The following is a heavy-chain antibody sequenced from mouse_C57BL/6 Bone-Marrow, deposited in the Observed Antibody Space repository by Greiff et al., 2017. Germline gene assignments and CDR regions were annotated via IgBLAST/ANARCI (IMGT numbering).Heavy chain of an antibody. Sequence: VQLQQSGAELVKPGASVKISCKASGYAFSSYWMNWVKQRPGKGLEWIGQFYPGDGDTNYNGKFKGKATLTADKSSSTAYMQRSSLTSEDSAVYFCARSGLPYYYAMDYWGQGTSVTVSS. V-gene: IGHV1-80*01. D-gene: IGHD5-5*01. CDR1: GYAFSSYW. CDR2: FYPGDGDT. CDR3: ARSGLPYYYAMDY. J-gene: IGHJ4*01.